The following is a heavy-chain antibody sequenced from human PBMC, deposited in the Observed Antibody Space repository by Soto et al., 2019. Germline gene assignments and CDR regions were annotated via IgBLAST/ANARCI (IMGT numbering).Heavy chain of an antibody. CDR1: GFTFSDHY. CDR2: SRNRVNSHTT. D-gene: IGHD3-10*01. CDR3: TRGLRGGAPSYTFHGMDV. Sequence: EVQLVESGGGLVQPGGSLRLSCAASGFTFSDHYMDWVRQAPGKGLEWVARSRNRVNSHTTEYAASVKGRFTISRDESKSYLYLQMNSLKIEDTAVYYCTRGLRGGAPSYTFHGMDVWGQGTTVTVSS. V-gene: IGHV3-72*01. J-gene: IGHJ6*01.